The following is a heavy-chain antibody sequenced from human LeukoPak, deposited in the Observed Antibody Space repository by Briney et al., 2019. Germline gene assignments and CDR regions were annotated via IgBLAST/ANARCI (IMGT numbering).Heavy chain of an antibody. CDR1: GGSFSGYY. D-gene: IGHD3-10*01. CDR2: INHSGST. J-gene: IGHJ4*02. V-gene: IGHV4-34*01. Sequence: SETLSLTCAVYGGSFSGYYWSWIRQPPGKGLEWIGEINHSGSTNYNPSLKSRVTISVDTSKNQFSLKLSSVTAADTAVYYCARVYYYGSGSYLRYWGQGTLVTVSS. CDR3: ARVYYYGSGSYLRY.